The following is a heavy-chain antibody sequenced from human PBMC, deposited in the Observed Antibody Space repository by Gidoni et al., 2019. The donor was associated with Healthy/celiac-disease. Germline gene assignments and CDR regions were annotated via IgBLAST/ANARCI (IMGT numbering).Heavy chain of an antibody. J-gene: IGHJ6*02. V-gene: IGHV3-23*01. CDR1: GFHFRSHA. CDR3: AKGRLSSSSGVYYYGMDV. CDR2: ISGSGGST. D-gene: IGHD6-6*01. Sequence: VELFESGGGSVQPGGCLRLSCADSGFHFRSHAMGWVRQAPGKGLEWVSAISGSGGSTYYADSVKGRFTISRDNSKNTLYLQMNSLRAEDTAVYYCAKGRLSSSSGVYYYGMDVWGQGTTVTVSS.